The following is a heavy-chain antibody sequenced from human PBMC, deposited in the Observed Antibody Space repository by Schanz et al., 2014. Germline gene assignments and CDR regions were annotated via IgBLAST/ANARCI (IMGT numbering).Heavy chain of an antibody. D-gene: IGHD2-15*01. J-gene: IGHJ5*01. V-gene: IGHV3-11*03. Sequence: MQLLESGGGLIQPGGSLRLSCAASGFVFGDYYMTWIRQAPGKGLEWLSYISDSGTYTNYADSVKGRFTISRDNAKSSLYLQMNSLRVEDTAVYYCAKTPREYCNYDNCPNWFDSWGQGTLVTASS. CDR2: ISDSGTYT. CDR1: GFVFGDYY. CDR3: AKTPREYCNYDNCPNWFDS.